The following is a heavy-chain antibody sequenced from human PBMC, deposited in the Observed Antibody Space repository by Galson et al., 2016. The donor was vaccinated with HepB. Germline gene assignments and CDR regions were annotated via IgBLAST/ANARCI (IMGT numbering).Heavy chain of an antibody. V-gene: IGHV3-13*04. CDR1: GFTFSRYD. J-gene: IGHJ3*02. CDR2: IGSAGDT. Sequence: SLRHSCAASGFTFSRYDMHWVRQVTGKGLQWVSAIGSAGDTYYSGSVKGRFTISRENAKNSLYLQMNSLRAGDTAVYYCARESTGRGVDAFDIWGQGTMVTVSS. CDR3: ARESTGRGVDAFDI. D-gene: IGHD3-16*01.